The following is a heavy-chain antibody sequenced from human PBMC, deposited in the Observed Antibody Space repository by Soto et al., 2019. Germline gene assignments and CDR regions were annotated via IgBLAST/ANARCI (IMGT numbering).Heavy chain of an antibody. Sequence: GGSLRLSCAASGFTFSSYAMSWVRQAPGKGLEWVSGIGGSGSSTFYADSVKGRFTISRDNSKNTLYLQMNSLRAEDTAVYHCAKVSTGYYYYFDSWGRGSLVTVSS. V-gene: IGHV3-23*01. CDR2: IGGSGSST. CDR1: GFTFSSYA. J-gene: IGHJ4*02. D-gene: IGHD3-9*01. CDR3: AKVSTGYYYYFDS.